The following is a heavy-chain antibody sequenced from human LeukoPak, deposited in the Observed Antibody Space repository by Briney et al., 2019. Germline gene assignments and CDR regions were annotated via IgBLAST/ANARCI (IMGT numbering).Heavy chain of an antibody. Sequence: KPSGTLSLTCAVSGGSISSNYWWSWVRQPPGRGLEWIGEIYHTGNTNYNPSLKSRVSVSLDKSKSQFSLKLTSVTAADTAVYYCASFGLSSGWVGWGQGTLVTVSS. CDR3: ASFGLSSGWVG. CDR2: IYHTGNT. J-gene: IGHJ4*02. CDR1: GGSISSNYW. D-gene: IGHD6-19*01. V-gene: IGHV4-4*02.